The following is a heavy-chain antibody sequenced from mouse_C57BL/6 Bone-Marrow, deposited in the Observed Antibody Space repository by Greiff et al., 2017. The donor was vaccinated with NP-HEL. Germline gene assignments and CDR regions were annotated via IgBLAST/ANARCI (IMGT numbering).Heavy chain of an antibody. D-gene: IGHD3-1*01. V-gene: IGHV14-1*01. Sequence: VQLQQSGAELVRPGASVKLSCTASGFNIKDYYMHWVKQRPEQGLEWIGRIDPEDGDTEYAPKFKGKATLTAATSSNTAYLQLSSLTSEDASVYYGTTSGNPGFAYWGQGTLVTVSA. CDR1: GFNIKDYY. CDR2: IDPEDGDT. J-gene: IGHJ3*01. CDR3: TTSGNPGFAY.